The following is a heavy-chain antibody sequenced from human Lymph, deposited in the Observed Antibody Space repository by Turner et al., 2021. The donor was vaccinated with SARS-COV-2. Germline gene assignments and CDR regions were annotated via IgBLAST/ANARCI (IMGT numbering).Heavy chain of an antibody. V-gene: IGHV1-24*01. J-gene: IGHJ6*02. Sequence: QVQLVQSGAEVTKPGASVKVSCKVYGSTLTELSMHWLRHAPGKGLEWMGGFVPEDGEIIYAQKFQSRVTMTEDTSTDTAYMELSSLRSEYTAVYYCATVLCTGSSFYYYGMDVWGQGTTVAVSS. CDR2: FVPEDGEI. CDR3: ATVLCTGSSFYYYGMDV. CDR1: GSTLTELS. D-gene: IGHD2-15*01.